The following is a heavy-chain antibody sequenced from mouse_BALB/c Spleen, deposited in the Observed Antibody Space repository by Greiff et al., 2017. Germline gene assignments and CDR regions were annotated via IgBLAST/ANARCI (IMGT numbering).Heavy chain of an antibody. J-gene: IGHJ3*01. D-gene: IGHD2-1*01. CDR3: ARHAGNYEAWFAY. CDR1: GFAFSSYD. V-gene: IGHV5-12-1*01. Sequence: EVQRVESGGGLVKPGGSLKLSCAASGFAFSSYDMSWVRQTPEKRLEWVAYISSGGGSTYYPDTVKGRFTISRDNAKNTLYLQMSSLKSEDTAMYYCARHAGNYEAWFAYWGQGTLVTVSA. CDR2: ISSGGGST.